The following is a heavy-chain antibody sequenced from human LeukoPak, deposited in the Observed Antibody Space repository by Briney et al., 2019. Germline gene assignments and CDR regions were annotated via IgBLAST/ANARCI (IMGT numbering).Heavy chain of an antibody. D-gene: IGHD3-10*01. CDR3: ARDGSSTLVRGLFDY. V-gene: IGHV3-48*03. Sequence: GGSLRLSCAASGFTFSSYEMNWVRQAPGKGLEWVSYISSSGSTIYYADSVKGRFTISRDNAKNSLYLQMNSLRAEDTAVYYCARDGSSTLVRGLFDYWGQGTLVTVSS. J-gene: IGHJ4*02. CDR1: GFTFSSYE. CDR2: ISSSGSTI.